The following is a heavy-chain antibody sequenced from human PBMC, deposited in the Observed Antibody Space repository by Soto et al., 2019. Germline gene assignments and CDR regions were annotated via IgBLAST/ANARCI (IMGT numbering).Heavy chain of an antibody. CDR3: ARQNGSPGDYYYGMDV. CDR1: GGSISSSSYY. CDR2: IYYSGST. D-gene: IGHD1-26*01. Sequence: SETLSLTCTVSGGSISSSSYYWGWIRQPPGKGLEWIGSIYYSGSTYYNPSLKSRVTISVDTSKNQFSLKLSSVTAADTAVYYCARQNGSPGDYYYGMDVWGQGTTVTVSS. J-gene: IGHJ6*02. V-gene: IGHV4-39*01.